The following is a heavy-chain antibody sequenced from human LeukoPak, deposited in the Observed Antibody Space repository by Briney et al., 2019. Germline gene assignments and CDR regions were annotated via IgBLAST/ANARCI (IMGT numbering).Heavy chain of an antibody. CDR3: ARGHHDRNVDY. J-gene: IGHJ4*02. CDR2: INHSGST. Sequence: SETLSLTCAVHGGSFSGYYWSWIRQPPGKGLEWIGEINHSGSTNYIPSLKSRVTISVDTSKNQFSLKLSFVTAADTAVYYCARGHHDRNVDYWGQGTLVTVSS. CDR1: GGSFSGYY. V-gene: IGHV4-34*01. D-gene: IGHD1-1*01.